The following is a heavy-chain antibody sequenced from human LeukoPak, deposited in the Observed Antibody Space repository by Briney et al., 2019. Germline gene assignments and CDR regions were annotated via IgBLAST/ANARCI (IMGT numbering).Heavy chain of an antibody. Sequence: GGSLRLSCAASGFTLGSYSMNWVRQAPGKGLEWVSYISRSSSTIHYADSVKGRFTISRDNAKSSLFLQMNSLRAEDTAVYYCARDGGATMVRGVATYDSWGQGTLVTVSS. CDR1: GFTLGSYS. J-gene: IGHJ4*02. V-gene: IGHV3-48*04. CDR2: ISRSSSTI. D-gene: IGHD3-10*01. CDR3: ARDGGATMVRGVATYDS.